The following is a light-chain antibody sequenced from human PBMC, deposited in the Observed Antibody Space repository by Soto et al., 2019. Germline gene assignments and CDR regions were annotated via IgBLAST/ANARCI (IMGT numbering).Light chain of an antibody. J-gene: IGKJ5*01. V-gene: IGKV3-20*01. CDR2: DAS. Sequence: EIVLTQSPGTLSLSPGERATLSCRASQSVSSSYLAWYQQKPGQAPRLLIYDASNRAPGIPDRFGGSGSGTDFTLTISRLEPEDFAVYYCQLYGDSPPSIFGQGTRLEI. CDR3: QLYGDSPPSI. CDR1: QSVSSSY.